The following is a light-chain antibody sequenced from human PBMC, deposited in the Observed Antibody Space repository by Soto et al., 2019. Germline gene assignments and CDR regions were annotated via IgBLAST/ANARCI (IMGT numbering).Light chain of an antibody. CDR2: EVR. J-gene: IGLJ2*01. CDR3: SSYTPPSPLV. V-gene: IGLV2-14*01. CDR1: NRDVGSYNL. Sequence: QSVLTQPASVSGSPGQSITIACTGTNRDVGSYNLVSWYQQRPGEAPKLIISEVRNRPSGISYRFTGSKSGNTASLTISGLQAEDEADYYGSSYTPPSPLVFGGGTKLTVL.